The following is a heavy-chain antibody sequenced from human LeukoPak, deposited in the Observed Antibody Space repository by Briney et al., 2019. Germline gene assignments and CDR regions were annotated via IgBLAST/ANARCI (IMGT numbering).Heavy chain of an antibody. V-gene: IGHV4-34*01. Sequence: SETLSLTCAVYGGSFSGYYWSWIRQPPGKGLEWIGEINHSGSTNYNPSLKSRVTISVDTSKNQFSLNLSSVTAADTAVYYCARHDRLAYCGLWGQGTLVTVSS. J-gene: IGHJ4*02. CDR1: GGSFSGYY. D-gene: IGHD2-21*01. CDR3: ARHDRLAYCGL. CDR2: INHSGST.